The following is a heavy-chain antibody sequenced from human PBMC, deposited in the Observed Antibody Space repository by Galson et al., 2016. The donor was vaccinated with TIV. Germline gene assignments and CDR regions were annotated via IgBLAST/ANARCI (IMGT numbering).Heavy chain of an antibody. J-gene: IGHJ4*02. D-gene: IGHD3-3*01. V-gene: IGHV1-2*02. Sequence: SVKVSCKASEYTFIGHYIHWVRQAPEQGLEWMGWINPNTGDTKYEQKLQGRVIMTRDTSVNTAYVELRSLRSADTAVYYCASVPTAVTVFYFDSWGQGTLVAVSS. CDR2: INPNTGDT. CDR3: ASVPTAVTVFYFDS. CDR1: EYTFIGHY.